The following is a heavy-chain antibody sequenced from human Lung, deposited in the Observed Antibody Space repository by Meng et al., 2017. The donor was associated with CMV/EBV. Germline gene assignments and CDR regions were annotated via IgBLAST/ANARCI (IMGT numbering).Heavy chain of an antibody. CDR3: AKDIGGSAGYGMDV. CDR2: ISWNSGSI. Sequence: GGSLRLXCAASGFTFDDYAMHWVRQAPGKGLEWVSGISWNSGSIGYADSVKGRLTISRDNAKNSLYLQMNSLRAEDTALYYCAKDIGGSAGYGMDVWGQGTTVTVSS. J-gene: IGHJ6*02. V-gene: IGHV3-9*01. CDR1: GFTFDDYA.